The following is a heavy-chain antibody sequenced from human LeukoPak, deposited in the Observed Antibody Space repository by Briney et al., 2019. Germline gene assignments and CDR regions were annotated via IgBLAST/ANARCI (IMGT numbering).Heavy chain of an antibody. V-gene: IGHV4-4*07. CDR3: ARHTEPRDYFGSGSLIRRTRGNFYFDY. D-gene: IGHD3-10*01. J-gene: IGHJ4*02. CDR2: IYSRGST. CDR1: GGSISSYY. Sequence: SETLSLTCTVSGGSISSYYWSWIRQPAGKGLEWIGRIYSRGSTNYNPSLKSRVTISVDTSKNQFSLKLSSVTAADTAVYYCARHTEPRDYFGSGSLIRRTRGNFYFDYWGQGTLVTVSS.